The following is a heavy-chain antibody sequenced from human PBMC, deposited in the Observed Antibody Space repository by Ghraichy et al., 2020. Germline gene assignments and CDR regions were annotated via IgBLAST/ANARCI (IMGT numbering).Heavy chain of an antibody. CDR2: ISSSSSYI. CDR1: GFTFSSYS. D-gene: IGHD3-10*01. Sequence: GGSLRLSCAASGFTFSSYSMNWVRQAPGKGLEWVSSISSSSSYIYYADSVKGRFTISRDNAKNSLYLQMNSLRAEDTAVYYCARGTYRMVHMDVWGKGTTVTVSS. J-gene: IGHJ6*03. CDR3: ARGTYRMVHMDV. V-gene: IGHV3-21*01.